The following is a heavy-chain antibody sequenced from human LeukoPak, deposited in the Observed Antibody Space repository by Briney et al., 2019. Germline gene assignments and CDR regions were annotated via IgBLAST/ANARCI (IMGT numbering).Heavy chain of an antibody. D-gene: IGHD6-19*01. V-gene: IGHV4-34*01. J-gene: IGHJ4*02. Sequence: PSETLSLTRAVYGGSFSGYYWSWIRQPPGKGLEWIGEINHSGSTNYNPSLKSRVTISVDTSKNQFSLKLSSVTAADTAVYYCARGQGRIAVAGRIDYWGQGTLVTVTS. CDR2: INHSGST. CDR3: ARGQGRIAVAGRIDY. CDR1: GGSFSGYY.